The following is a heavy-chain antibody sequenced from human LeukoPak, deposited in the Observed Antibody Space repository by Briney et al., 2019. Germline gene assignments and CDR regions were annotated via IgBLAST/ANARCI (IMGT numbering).Heavy chain of an antibody. J-gene: IGHJ3*02. Sequence: GGSLRLSCAASGFIFSSYGMHWVRQAPGKGLEWVAVISYDGSNKYYPDSVKGRFTISRDNSKNTLYLQMNSLRAADTAVYYCAKGATFDIWGQGTMVTVSS. CDR2: ISYDGSNK. CDR1: GFIFSSYG. CDR3: AKGATFDI. V-gene: IGHV3-30*18.